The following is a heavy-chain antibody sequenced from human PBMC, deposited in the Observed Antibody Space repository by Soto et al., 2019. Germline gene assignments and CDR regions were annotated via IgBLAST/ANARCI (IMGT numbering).Heavy chain of an antibody. V-gene: IGHV1-24*01. CDR1: GYTLTELS. J-gene: IGHJ4*02. Sequence: ASVKVSCKVSGYTLTELSMHWVRQAPGKGLEWMGGFDPEDGETIYAQKFQGRVTMTEDTSTDTAYMELSSLRSEDTAVYDCATAGPEYSSGWYLFDYLGQGTLVTVSS. D-gene: IGHD6-19*01. CDR2: FDPEDGET. CDR3: ATAGPEYSSGWYLFDY.